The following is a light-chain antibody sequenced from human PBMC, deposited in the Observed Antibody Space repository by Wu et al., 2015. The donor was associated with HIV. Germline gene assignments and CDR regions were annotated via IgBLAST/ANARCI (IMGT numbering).Light chain of an antibody. Sequence: ESVLTQSPATLSLSPGERATLYCRASESISTYLAWYQQKPGQAPRLLIYDASNRATGIPARFSGSGSGTDFTLTISNLEPEDFAVYYCQQRRNWPPYTFGLGDQAGDQ. CDR3: QQRRNWPPYT. V-gene: IGKV3-11*01. J-gene: IGKJ2*01. CDR1: ESISTY. CDR2: DAS.